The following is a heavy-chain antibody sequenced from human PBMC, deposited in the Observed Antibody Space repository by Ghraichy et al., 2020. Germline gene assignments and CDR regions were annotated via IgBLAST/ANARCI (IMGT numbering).Heavy chain of an antibody. Sequence: SGPTLVKPTQTLTLTCTFSGFSLSTSGMCVSWIREPPGKALEWLARIDWDDDKYYSTTLKTRLTVSKDTSKNQVVLKMSNVDPEDTATYYCARTLKVYYGTGTTRDYYYYMDVWGKGTTVTVS. V-gene: IGHV2-70*11. CDR1: GFSLSTSGMC. CDR3: ARTLKVYYGTGTTRDYYYYMDV. J-gene: IGHJ6*03. D-gene: IGHD3-10*01. CDR2: IDWDDDK.